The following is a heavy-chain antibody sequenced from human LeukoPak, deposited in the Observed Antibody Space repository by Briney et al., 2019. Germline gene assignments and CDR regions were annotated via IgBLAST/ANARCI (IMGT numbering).Heavy chain of an antibody. D-gene: IGHD5-24*01. CDR1: GYTFTGYY. CDR3: AKAQIDGYNAYFDY. Sequence: ASVKVSCKASGYTFTGYYMHWVRQAPGQGLEWMGWINPNSGGTNYAQKFQGRVTMTRDTSISTAYMELSRLRSDDTAVYYCAKAQIDGYNAYFDYWGQGTLVTVSS. CDR2: INPNSGGT. V-gene: IGHV1-2*02. J-gene: IGHJ4*02.